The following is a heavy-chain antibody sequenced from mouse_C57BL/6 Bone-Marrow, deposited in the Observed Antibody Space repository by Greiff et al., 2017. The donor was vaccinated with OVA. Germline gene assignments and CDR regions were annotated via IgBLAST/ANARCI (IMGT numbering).Heavy chain of an antibody. D-gene: IGHD2-5*01. Sequence: EVKLVESGPGLVKPSQSLSLTCSVTGYSITSGYYWNWIRQFPGNKLEWMGYISYDGSNNYNPSLKNRISITRDTSKNQFFLKLNSVTTEDTATYYCARIAYYSNYDYYAMDYWGQGTSVTVSS. CDR1: GYSITSGYY. CDR2: ISYDGSN. CDR3: ARIAYYSNYDYYAMDY. V-gene: IGHV3-6*01. J-gene: IGHJ4*01.